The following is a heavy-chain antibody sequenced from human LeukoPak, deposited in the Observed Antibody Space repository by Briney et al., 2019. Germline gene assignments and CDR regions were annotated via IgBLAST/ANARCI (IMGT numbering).Heavy chain of an antibody. Sequence: SETLSLTCTVSGGSISSSSYYWGWIRQPPGKGLEWIGSIYYSGSTNYNPSLKSRVTISVDTSKNQFSLKLSSVTAADTAVYYCARHWAGRMAAGDWGQGTLVTVSS. D-gene: IGHD5-24*01. CDR1: GGSISSSSYY. V-gene: IGHV4-39*01. CDR3: ARHWAGRMAAGD. J-gene: IGHJ4*02. CDR2: IYYSGST.